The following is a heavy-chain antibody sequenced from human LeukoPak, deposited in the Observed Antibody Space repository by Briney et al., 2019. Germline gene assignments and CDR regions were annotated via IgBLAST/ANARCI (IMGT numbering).Heavy chain of an antibody. CDR3: ARLRGGSYPYYFDY. CDR2: IYYSGST. CDR1: GGSISSSSYF. Sequence: SETLSLTCTVSGGSISSSSYFWGWIRQPPGKGLEWIGSIYYSGSTYSNPSLKGRVTISLDTSKNQFSLKLSSVTAADTAVYYCARLRGGSYPYYFDYWGQGTLVTVSS. J-gene: IGHJ4*02. D-gene: IGHD1-26*01. V-gene: IGHV4-39*01.